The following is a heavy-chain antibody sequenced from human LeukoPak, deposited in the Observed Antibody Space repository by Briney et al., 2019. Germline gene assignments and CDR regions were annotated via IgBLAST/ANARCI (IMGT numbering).Heavy chain of an antibody. CDR1: GGTFSSYA. V-gene: IGHV1-69*05. Sequence: GASVKVSCKASGGTFSSYAISWVRQAPGQGLEWMGGIIPIFGTANYAQKFQGRVTITTDESTSTAYMELSSLRSEDTAVYYCAGGRGNSRDYYFDYWGQGTLVTVSS. J-gene: IGHJ4*02. CDR3: AGGRGNSRDYYFDY. D-gene: IGHD4-23*01. CDR2: IIPIFGTA.